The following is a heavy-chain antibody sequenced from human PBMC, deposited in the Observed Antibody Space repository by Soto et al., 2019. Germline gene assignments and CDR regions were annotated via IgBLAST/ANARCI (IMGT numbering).Heavy chain of an antibody. CDR3: AKDTFSLLRGFGSLFYY. Sequence: PGGSLRLSCAASEFSFDDYAMSWVRQAPGEGLEWVSTIRGDGDTTDYADSVRGRFTISRDNSKNTLYFQMNSLRAEDTAVYYCAKDTFSLLRGFGSLFYYCGQGTPVTVSS. J-gene: IGHJ4*02. CDR2: IRGDGDTT. D-gene: IGHD3-10*01. V-gene: IGHV3-23*01. CDR1: EFSFDDYA.